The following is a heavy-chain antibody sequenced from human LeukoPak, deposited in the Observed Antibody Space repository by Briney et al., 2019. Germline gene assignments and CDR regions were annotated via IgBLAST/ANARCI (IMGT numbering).Heavy chain of an antibody. D-gene: IGHD5-18*01. CDR1: GGSISSHY. V-gene: IGHV4-59*11. CDR3: ATYSYGYPYDAFDI. Sequence: PSETLSLTCTVSGGSISSHYWSWIRQPPGKGLEGIGYIYYSGSTNYNPSLKSRVTISVDTSNNQFSLKLSSVTAADTAVYYCATYSYGYPYDAFDIWGQGTMVTVSS. CDR2: IYYSGST. J-gene: IGHJ3*02.